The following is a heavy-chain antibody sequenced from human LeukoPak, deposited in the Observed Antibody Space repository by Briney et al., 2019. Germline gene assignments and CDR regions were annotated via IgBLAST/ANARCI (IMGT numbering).Heavy chain of an antibody. D-gene: IGHD5-18*01. CDR1: EFTFRTYS. Sequence: GGSLRLSCAASEFTFRTYSMNWVRQAPGKGLEWVSAISGSGGSTYYADSVKGRFTISRDNAKNSLYLQMNSLRAEDTAVYYCARDTAYAFDMWGQGTMVTVSS. J-gene: IGHJ3*02. V-gene: IGHV3-23*01. CDR3: ARDTAYAFDM. CDR2: ISGSGGST.